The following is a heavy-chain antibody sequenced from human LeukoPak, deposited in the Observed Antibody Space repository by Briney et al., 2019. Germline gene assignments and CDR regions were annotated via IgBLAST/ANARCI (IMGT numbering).Heavy chain of an antibody. CDR3: AKEKGFSSPYYYYYMDV. CDR2: ISSSGGST. J-gene: IGHJ6*03. Sequence: PGGSLRLSCAASGFTFSAYVMTWVRQAPGKGLEWVSAISSSGGSTYYADSVKDRFTISRDNSKNALYLQMNSLRAEDTALYYCAKEKGFSSPYYYYYMDVWGKGTTVTVSS. V-gene: IGHV3-23*01. CDR1: GFTFSAYV. D-gene: IGHD6-13*01.